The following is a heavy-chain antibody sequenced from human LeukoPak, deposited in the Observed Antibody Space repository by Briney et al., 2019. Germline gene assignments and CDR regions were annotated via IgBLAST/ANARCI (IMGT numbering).Heavy chain of an antibody. Sequence: GGSLRLSCAASRFTFSSYAMSWVRQAPGKGLEWVSAISGSGGSTYYADSVKGRFTNSRDNSKNTLYLQMNSLRAEDTAVYYCAKDRGSSSWYLDYWGQGTLVTVSS. CDR1: RFTFSSYA. D-gene: IGHD6-13*01. V-gene: IGHV3-23*01. CDR3: AKDRGSSSWYLDY. CDR2: ISGSGGST. J-gene: IGHJ4*02.